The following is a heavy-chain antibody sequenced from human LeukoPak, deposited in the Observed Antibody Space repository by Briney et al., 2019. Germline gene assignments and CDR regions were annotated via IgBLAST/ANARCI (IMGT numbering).Heavy chain of an antibody. CDR3: ATDLEGLVDFEY. D-gene: IGHD6-19*01. CDR2: ISTSGSTT. J-gene: IGHJ4*02. CDR1: GFTFTSYE. Sequence: PGGSLRLSCTASGFTFTSYEMNWVRQAPGKGLEGDSHISTSGSTTHYADSVKGRFTISRDNAKNPLFLQMNSLRAEDTAVYYCATDLEGLVDFEYCGQGALVTVSS. V-gene: IGHV3-48*03.